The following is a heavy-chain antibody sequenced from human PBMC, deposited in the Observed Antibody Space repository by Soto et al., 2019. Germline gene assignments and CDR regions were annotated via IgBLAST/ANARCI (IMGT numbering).Heavy chain of an antibody. CDR2: IYYSGST. CDR3: ARGALVEWLRLQNGMDV. J-gene: IGHJ6*01. V-gene: IGHV4-31*03. Sequence: SETLSLTCTVSGGSISSGGYYWSWIRQHPGKGLEWIGYIYYSGSTYYNPSLKSRVTISVDTSKNQFSLKLSSVTAADTAVYYCARGALVEWLRLQNGMDVWGQGTTVTVSS. CDR1: GGSISSGGYY. D-gene: IGHD5-12*01.